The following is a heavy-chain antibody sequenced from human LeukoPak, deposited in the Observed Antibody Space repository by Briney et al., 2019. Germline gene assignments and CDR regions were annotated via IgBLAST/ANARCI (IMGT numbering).Heavy chain of an antibody. Sequence: ASVKVSCKASGCTFSSHGFSLVRPAPGQGLEWMGGIIPIFGATNYAQKFQGRVTITTDDSTSTGYMELSSLTSEDTAVYFCARRWLHSSGSSLFDYRGQGTLVTVSS. CDR3: ARRWLHSSGSSLFDY. CDR2: IIPIFGAT. J-gene: IGHJ4*02. V-gene: IGHV1-69*05. CDR1: GCTFSSHG. D-gene: IGHD3-22*01.